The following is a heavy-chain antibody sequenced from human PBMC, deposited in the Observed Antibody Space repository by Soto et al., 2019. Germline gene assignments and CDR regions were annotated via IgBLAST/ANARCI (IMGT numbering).Heavy chain of an antibody. Sequence: GGSLRLSCAASGFTFHNSAMSWVRQAPGRGLEWVSSITSADTPYYAASVRGRFTISRDNPKSTLYLQMDSLRDEDSALYYCAKEGRMTDFWGQGTLVTVSS. CDR1: GFTFHNSA. CDR3: AKEGRMTDF. J-gene: IGHJ4*02. CDR2: ITSADTP. D-gene: IGHD2-15*01. V-gene: IGHV3-23*01.